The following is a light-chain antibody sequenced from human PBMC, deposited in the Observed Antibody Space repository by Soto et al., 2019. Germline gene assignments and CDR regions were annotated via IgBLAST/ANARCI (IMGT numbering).Light chain of an antibody. CDR3: RSYAGSSTR. J-gene: IGLJ2*01. CDR1: SSDVGSYNL. Sequence: QSALTQPASVSGSPGQSITISCTGTSSDVGSYNLVSWYQQHPGKAPKLMIYEGSKRPSGVSNRFSGSTSGNTASLTISGLQDEDEADYYCRSYAGSSTRFGGGTKLTVL. V-gene: IGLV2-23*01. CDR2: EGS.